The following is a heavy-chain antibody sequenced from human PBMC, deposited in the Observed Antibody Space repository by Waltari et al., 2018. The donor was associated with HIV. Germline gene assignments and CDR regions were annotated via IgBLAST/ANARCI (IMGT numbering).Heavy chain of an antibody. CDR3: ANTIADRPAP. V-gene: IGHV4-39*01. J-gene: IGHJ5*02. D-gene: IGHD3-10*01. CDR1: GDSVSSNIYY. Sequence: QLQLQESGPGLVKPSETLSLPCTVSGDSVSSNIYYWGWVRPPPGKGLEWIGSITYNGNTYYSPSLKSRVSISVDTSKNQFSLKLTSVTAADTAVYYCANTIADRPAPWGQGTLVTVSS. CDR2: ITYNGNT.